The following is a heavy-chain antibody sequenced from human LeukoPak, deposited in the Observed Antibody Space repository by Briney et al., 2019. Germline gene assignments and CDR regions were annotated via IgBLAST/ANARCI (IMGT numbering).Heavy chain of an antibody. CDR3: ANEVRPNDY. CDR1: GFTFSSHA. D-gene: IGHD1-1*01. V-gene: IGHV3-23*01. Sequence: GGSLRLSCAASGFTFSSHAMCWVRQAPGKGLEWVSSIDISGGSTYYADSVQGRFTISRDNSKNTLYLEMNSMRAEDTALYYCANEVRPNDYWGQGTLVTVSS. CDR2: IDISGGST. J-gene: IGHJ4*02.